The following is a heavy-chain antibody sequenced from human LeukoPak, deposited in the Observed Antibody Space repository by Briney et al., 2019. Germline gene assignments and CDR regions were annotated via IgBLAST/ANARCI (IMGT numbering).Heavy chain of an antibody. CDR3: ARHHSGSCWLDP. Sequence: SETLSPTCTVSGGSISSSSYYWGWIRQPPGKGLEWIGSIYYSGSTYYNPSLKSRVTISVDTSKNQFSLKLSSVTAADTAVYYCARHHSGSCWLDPWGQGTLVTVSS. CDR1: GGSISSSSYY. J-gene: IGHJ5*02. V-gene: IGHV4-39*01. CDR2: IYYSGST. D-gene: IGHD6-19*01.